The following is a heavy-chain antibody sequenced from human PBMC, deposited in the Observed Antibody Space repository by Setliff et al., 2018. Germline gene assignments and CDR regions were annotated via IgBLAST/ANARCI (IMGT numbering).Heavy chain of an antibody. CDR1: GYRFTSYW. J-gene: IGHJ3*02. D-gene: IGHD2-2*01. V-gene: IGHV5-51*01. CDR3: VRDRAAIVVGPPTAAFDI. Sequence: GESLKISCKASGYRFTSYWIGWVRQMPGKGLEWMGIIYPGDSDTTYSPSFRGQVTLTTDTSTGTAYMEVRSLRSDDTAQYYCVRDRAAIVVGPPTAAFDIWGQGTMVTVSS. CDR2: IYPGDSDT.